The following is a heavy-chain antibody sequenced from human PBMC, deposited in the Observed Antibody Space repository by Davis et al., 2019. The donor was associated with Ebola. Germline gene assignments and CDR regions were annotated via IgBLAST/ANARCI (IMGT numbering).Heavy chain of an antibody. J-gene: IGHJ4*02. CDR2: ISWDGGST. CDR3: ATLGGGIDFDY. D-gene: IGHD3-16*01. CDR1: GFTFDDYT. V-gene: IGHV3-43*01. Sequence: PGGSLRLSCAASGFTFDDYTMHWVRQAPGKGLEWVSLISWDGGSTYYADSVKGRFTISRDNSKNSLYLQMNSLRTEDTALYYCATLGGGIDFDYWGQGTLVTVSS.